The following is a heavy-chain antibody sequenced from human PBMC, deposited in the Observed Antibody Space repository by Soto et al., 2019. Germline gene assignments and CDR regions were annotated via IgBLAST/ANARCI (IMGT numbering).Heavy chain of an antibody. D-gene: IGHD4-4*01. CDR1: GYTFSSYG. V-gene: IGHV1-18*01. CDR2: ISGYNGNT. CDR3: ARDMGWEYSNYGSQARLDP. J-gene: IGHJ5*02. Sequence: QVQLVQSGAEVKKPGASVKVSCKASGYTFSSYGISWVRQAPGQGLEWMGWISGYNGNTNYAQKLQGRVTMTTDTXXSXAXXELRSLRSDDTAVYYCARDMGWEYSNYGSQARLDPWGQGTLVTVSS.